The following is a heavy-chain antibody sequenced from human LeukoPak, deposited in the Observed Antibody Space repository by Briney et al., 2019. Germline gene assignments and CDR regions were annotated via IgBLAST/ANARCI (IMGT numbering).Heavy chain of an antibody. CDR2: ISSSSSYI. Sequence: GGSLRLSCAASGFTFSSYSMNWVRQAPGKGLEWVSSISSSSSYIYYADSVKGRFTISRDNAKNSLYLQMNSLRAEDTAVYYCARDQGGRITMVRGVIGPYFDYWGQGTLVTVSS. V-gene: IGHV3-21*01. D-gene: IGHD3-10*01. CDR3: ARDQGGRITMVRGVIGPYFDY. CDR1: GFTFSSYS. J-gene: IGHJ4*02.